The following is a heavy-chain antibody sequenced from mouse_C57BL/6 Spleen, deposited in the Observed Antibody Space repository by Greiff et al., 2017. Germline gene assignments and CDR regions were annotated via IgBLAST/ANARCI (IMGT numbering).Heavy chain of an antibody. D-gene: IGHD6-1*01. CDR2: INYDGSST. J-gene: IGHJ1*03. CDR3: ARATVVHWYFDV. CDR1: GFTFSDYY. Sequence: EVMLVESEGGLVQPGSSMKLSCTASGFTFSDYYMAWVRQVPEKGLEWVANINYDGSSTYYLDSLKSRFIISRDNAKNILYLQMSSLKSEDTATYDCARATVVHWYFDVWGTGTTVTVSS. V-gene: IGHV5-16*01.